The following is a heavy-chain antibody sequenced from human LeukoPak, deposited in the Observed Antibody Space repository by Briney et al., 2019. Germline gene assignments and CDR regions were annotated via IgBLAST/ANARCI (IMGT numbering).Heavy chain of an antibody. CDR1: GFSFSSYG. J-gene: IGHJ4*02. D-gene: IGHD6-19*01. CDR3: AKRSSSGWYNFEY. Sequence: GESLRLSCAASGFSFSSYGMHWVRQAPGKGLEWVASIRYDGSNKYYADSVKGRFTISRDNSKNTLYLQMNSLRAEDTAVYYCAKRSSSGWYNFEYWGQGTLVTVSS. V-gene: IGHV3-30*02. CDR2: IRYDGSNK.